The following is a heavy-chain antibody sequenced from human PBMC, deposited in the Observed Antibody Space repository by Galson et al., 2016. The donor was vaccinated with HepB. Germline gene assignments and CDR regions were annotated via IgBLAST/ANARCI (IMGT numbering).Heavy chain of an antibody. CDR1: GLTFSNYE. Sequence: SLRLSCAASGLTFSNYEMSWVRQAPGKGLEWVSYIRVSGNSKYYVGSVKGRFTISRDNAKNSLYLQMDSLRTEDTAVYSCAGGRATRCGGDWCAKGFETWGQGTLVTVSS. CDR3: AGGRATRCGGDWCAKGFET. D-gene: IGHD2-21*02. V-gene: IGHV3-48*03. CDR2: IRVSGNSK. J-gene: IGHJ5*02.